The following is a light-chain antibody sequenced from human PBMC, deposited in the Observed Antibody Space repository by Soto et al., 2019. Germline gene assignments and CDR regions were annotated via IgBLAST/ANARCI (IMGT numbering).Light chain of an antibody. CDR2: LNSDGSH. J-gene: IGLJ2*01. Sequence: QLVLTQSPSASASLGASVKLTRTLSSAHSSFAIAWHQQQPEKGPRYLMKLNSDGSHTKGDGIPDRFSGSSSGAERYLTISSLQSEDEADYYCQTWGTGIHVVFGGGTKLTVL. CDR3: QTWGTGIHVV. CDR1: SAHSSFA. V-gene: IGLV4-69*01.